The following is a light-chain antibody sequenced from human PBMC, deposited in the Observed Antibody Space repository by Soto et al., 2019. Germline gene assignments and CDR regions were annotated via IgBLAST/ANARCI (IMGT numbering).Light chain of an antibody. J-gene: IGKJ5*01. CDR2: AAS. Sequence: EVLMTQSPATLSVSPGDRATLSCRASQSINSNLAWYQQQPGQAPRLLIYAASTRATAVPDRFIGIGSGTDFTLTITSLESDDFAVYFCQQYTDLPITCGQGTRLDIK. CDR1: QSINSN. V-gene: IGKV3-15*01. CDR3: QQYTDLPIT.